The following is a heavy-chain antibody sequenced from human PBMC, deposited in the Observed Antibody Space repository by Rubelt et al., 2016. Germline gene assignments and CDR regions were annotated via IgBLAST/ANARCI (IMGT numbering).Heavy chain of an antibody. CDR1: GGSFSGYY. Sequence: QVQLQQWGAGLLKPSETLSLTCAVYGGSFSGYYWSWIRQPPGKGLEWIGEINHSGSTNYNPSLKSRVTISVDTSKNKFSLKLSSVTAAETAVYYCARLSYGEFPFDYWGQGTLVTVSS. CDR3: ARLSYGEFPFDY. CDR2: INHSGST. D-gene: IGHD4-17*01. J-gene: IGHJ4*02. V-gene: IGHV4-34*01.